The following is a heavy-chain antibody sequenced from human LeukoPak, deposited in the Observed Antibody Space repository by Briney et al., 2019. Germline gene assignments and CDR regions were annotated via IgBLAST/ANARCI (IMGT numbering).Heavy chain of an antibody. D-gene: IGHD3-10*01. V-gene: IGHV3-30-3*01. CDR2: ISYDGSNK. CDR3: ARGKRSGSSLYYYGMDV. Sequence: GGSQRLSCAASGFTFSSYAMHWVRQAPGKGLEWVAVISYDGSNKYYADSVKGRFTISRDNSKNTLYLQMNSLRAEDTAVYYCARGKRSGSSLYYYGMDVWGQGTTVTVSS. J-gene: IGHJ6*02. CDR1: GFTFSSYA.